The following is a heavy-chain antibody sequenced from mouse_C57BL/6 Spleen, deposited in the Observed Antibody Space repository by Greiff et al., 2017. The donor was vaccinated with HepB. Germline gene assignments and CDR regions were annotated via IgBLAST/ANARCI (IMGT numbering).Heavy chain of an antibody. CDR2: ISYDGSN. D-gene: IGHD1-1*01. Sequence: VQLQQSGPGLVKPSQSLSLTCSVTGYSITSGYYWNWIRQFPGNKLEWMGYISYDGSNNYNPSLKNRISITRDTSKNQFFLKLNSVTTEDTATYYCARGDYGSSYGYWGQGTTLTVSS. CDR3: ARGDYGSSYGY. J-gene: IGHJ2*01. V-gene: IGHV3-6*01. CDR1: GYSITSGYY.